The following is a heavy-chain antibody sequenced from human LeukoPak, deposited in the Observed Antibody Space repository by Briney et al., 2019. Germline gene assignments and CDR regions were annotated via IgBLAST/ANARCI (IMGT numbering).Heavy chain of an antibody. D-gene: IGHD6-6*01. J-gene: IGHJ4*02. V-gene: IGHV3-23*01. CDR3: AKGRGIAARPWSYFDY. CDR2: ISGSGGST. Sequence: GGSLRLSCAASGFTFSSYAMSWVRQAPGKGLEWVSAISGSGGSTYYADSVKGRFTISRDNSKNTLYLQMNSLRAEDTAVYYCAKGRGIAARPWSYFDYWGQGTLVTVSS. CDR1: GFTFSSYA.